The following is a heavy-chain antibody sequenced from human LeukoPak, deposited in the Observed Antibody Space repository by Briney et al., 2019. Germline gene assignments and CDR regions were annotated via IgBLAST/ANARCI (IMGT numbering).Heavy chain of an antibody. CDR3: ARDRGSGSYYSQD. J-gene: IGHJ4*02. CDR2: IKQDGSEE. Sequence: GGSLRLSCAASGFTFSSFWMTWVRQAPGKGLEWVANIKQDGSEEHYVDSVKGRFIISRDNAKNSLYLQMNSLRAEDTAAYYCARDRGSGSYYSQDWGQGTLVPVSS. D-gene: IGHD3-10*01. CDR1: GFTFSSFW. V-gene: IGHV3-7*01.